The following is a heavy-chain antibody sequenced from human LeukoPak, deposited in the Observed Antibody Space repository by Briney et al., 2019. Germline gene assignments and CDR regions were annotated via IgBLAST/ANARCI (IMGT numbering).Heavy chain of an antibody. Sequence: GGSLRLSCAASGFTFSNYAMTWVRQAPGKGLEWVSAISGGGGSTYYADSVKGRFTISRDNSKHTLYLEMNSLRAEDTASYYCAKAQELGNYEFFLFDYWGQGALVTVSS. J-gene: IGHJ4*02. CDR1: GFTFSNYA. D-gene: IGHD7-27*01. CDR2: ISGGGGST. CDR3: AKAQELGNYEFFLFDY. V-gene: IGHV3-23*01.